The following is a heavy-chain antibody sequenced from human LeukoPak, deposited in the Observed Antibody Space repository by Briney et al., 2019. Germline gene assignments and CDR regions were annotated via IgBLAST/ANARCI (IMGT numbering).Heavy chain of an antibody. Sequence: PSETLSLTCSVSGGSISSSSYYWGWIRQPPGKGLEWIGSIYYSGSTYYNPSLKSRVAISVDTSKTLFSLKLSSVTAADTAVYYCARHRIVPADDAFDIWGRGTMVTVSS. D-gene: IGHD1-26*01. CDR3: ARHRIVPADDAFDI. CDR1: GGSISSSSYY. CDR2: IYYSGST. J-gene: IGHJ3*02. V-gene: IGHV4-39*01.